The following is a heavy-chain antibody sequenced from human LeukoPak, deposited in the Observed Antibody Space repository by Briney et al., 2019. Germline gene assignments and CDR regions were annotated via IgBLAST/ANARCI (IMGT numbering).Heavy chain of an antibody. CDR1: GGSMSNYY. CDR3: ARLGVRGWPW. D-gene: IGHD3-10*01. V-gene: IGHV4-59*12. J-gene: IGHJ4*02. CDR2: IHYSGST. Sequence: SETLSLTCTVSGGSMSNYYWSWIRQPPGKGLEWVGYIHYSGSTNYNPSLKSRVTISVDTSKNQFSLKLSSVTAADTAVYYCARLGVRGWPWWGQGTLVTVSS.